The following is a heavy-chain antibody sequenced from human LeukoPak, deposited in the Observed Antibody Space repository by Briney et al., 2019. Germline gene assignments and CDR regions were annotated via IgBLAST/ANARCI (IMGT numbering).Heavy chain of an antibody. D-gene: IGHD6-13*01. CDR1: GGSISSSSYY. J-gene: IGHJ6*03. CDR3: ASSNLSSSWYRASWYYYYYMDV. Sequence: PSETLSLTCTVSGGSISSSSYYWSWIRQPAGKGLEWIGRIYTSGSTNYNPSLKSRVTISVDTSKNQFSLKLSSVTAADTAVYYCASSNLSSSWYRASWYYYYYMDVWGKGTTVTVSS. CDR2: IYTSGST. V-gene: IGHV4-61*02.